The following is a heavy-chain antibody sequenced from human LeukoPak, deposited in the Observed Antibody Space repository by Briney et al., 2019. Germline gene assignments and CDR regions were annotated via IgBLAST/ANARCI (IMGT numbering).Heavy chain of an antibody. Sequence: SETLSLTCTVSGGSISSGRYYWSWIRQHPGKGLEWIGYIYYSGSTYYNPSLKSRVTISVDTSKNQFSLKLSSVTAADTAVYYCARAYEMATRIDYWGQGTLVTVSS. CDR3: ARAYEMATRIDY. D-gene: IGHD5-24*01. V-gene: IGHV4-31*03. J-gene: IGHJ4*02. CDR2: IYYSGST. CDR1: GGSISSGRYY.